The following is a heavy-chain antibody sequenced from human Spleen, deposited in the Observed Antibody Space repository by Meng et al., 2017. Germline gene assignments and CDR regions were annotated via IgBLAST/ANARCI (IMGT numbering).Heavy chain of an antibody. V-gene: IGHV3-23*01. CDR2: VSAYGSST. Sequence: GESLKISCAASGFTFSSYELNWVRQAPGKGLEWVSGVSAYGSSTSYADSVKGRFTISRDNSKNMVYLQMNSLRADDTALYYCAKSLKIHYFDYWGQGTPVTVSS. CDR3: AKSLKIHYFDY. J-gene: IGHJ4*02. CDR1: GFTFSSYE.